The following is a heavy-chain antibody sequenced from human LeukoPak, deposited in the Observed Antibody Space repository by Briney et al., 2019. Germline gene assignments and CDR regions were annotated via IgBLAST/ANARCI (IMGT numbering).Heavy chain of an antibody. V-gene: IGHV3-15*01. CDR3: AFYYYGTRRFDP. D-gene: IGHD3-10*01. CDR1: GFTFSNAW. J-gene: IGHJ5*02. CDR2: IKSNTDGGTT. Sequence: PGGSLRLSCAASGFTFSNAWMSWIRQAPGKGLEWVGRIKSNTDGGTTDYAAPVKGRFTISRDDSKNTLYLQMNSLKTEDTAVYYCAFYYYGTRRFDPWGQGTLVTVSS.